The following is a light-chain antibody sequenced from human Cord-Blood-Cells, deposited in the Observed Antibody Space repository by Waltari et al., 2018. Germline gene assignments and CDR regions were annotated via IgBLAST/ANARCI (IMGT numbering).Light chain of an antibody. CDR2: AAS. CDR1: QSISSY. CDR3: QQSYSTPPLFT. J-gene: IGKJ3*01. Sequence: DIQMTQSPSSLSASVGDRVTITCRASQSISSYLNWYQQKPGKAPKLLIYAASSLQSGVPSRFSCSVSGTDFTLTISSLQPEDFATYYCQQSYSTPPLFTFGPGTKVDIK. V-gene: IGKV1-39*01.